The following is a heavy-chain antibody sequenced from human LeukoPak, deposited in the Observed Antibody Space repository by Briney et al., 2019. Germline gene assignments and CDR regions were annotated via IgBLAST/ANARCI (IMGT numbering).Heavy chain of an antibody. D-gene: IGHD3-22*01. J-gene: IGHJ4*02. CDR3: ARFKYYYDSSGYQLFDY. V-gene: IGHV4-34*01. CDR1: GGSFSGYY. CDR2: INHSGST. Sequence: PSETLSLTCAVYGGSFSGYYWSWIRQPPGKGLEWIGEINHSGSTNYNLSLKSRVTISVDTCKNQFSLKLSSVTAADTAVYYCARFKYYYDSSGYQLFDYWGQGTLVTVSS.